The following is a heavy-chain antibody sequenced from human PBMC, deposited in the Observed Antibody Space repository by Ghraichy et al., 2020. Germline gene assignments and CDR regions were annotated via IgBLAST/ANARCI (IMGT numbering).Heavy chain of an antibody. V-gene: IGHV3-33*01. CDR1: GFTFSSYG. CDR2: IWYDGSNK. CDR3: ARTPPAYGSGSYMYYYYMDV. Sequence: GGSLRLSCAASGFTFSSYGMHWVRQAPGKGLEWVAVIWYDGSNKYYADSVKGRFTISRDNSKNTLYLQMNSLRAEDTAVYYCARTPPAYGSGSYMYYYYMDVWGKGTTVTVSS. J-gene: IGHJ6*03. D-gene: IGHD3-10*01.